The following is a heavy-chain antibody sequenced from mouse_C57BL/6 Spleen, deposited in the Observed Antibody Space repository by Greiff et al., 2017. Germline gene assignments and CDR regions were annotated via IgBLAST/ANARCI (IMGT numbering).Heavy chain of an antibody. V-gene: IGHV1-82*01. Sequence: VQLQQSGPELVKPGASVKISCKASGYAFSSSWMNWVKQRPGKGLEWIGRIYPGDGDTTYNGQFKGKATLTADKSSSTAYMQLRSLTSEDSAVYFCARGGYGSSHWYFDVWGTWTTVTVSS. CDR2: IYPGDGDT. CDR1: GYAFSSSW. D-gene: IGHD1-1*01. J-gene: IGHJ1*03. CDR3: ARGGYGSSHWYFDV.